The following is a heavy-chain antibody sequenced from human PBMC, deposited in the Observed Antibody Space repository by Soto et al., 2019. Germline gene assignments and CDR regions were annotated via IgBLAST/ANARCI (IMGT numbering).Heavy chain of an antibody. CDR1: GFTFSSYW. V-gene: IGHV3-74*01. J-gene: IGHJ4*02. Sequence: EVQLVESGGGSVQPGGSLRLSCAGSGFTFSSYWMHWVRQAPGKGLVWVSRMNSDGSSTSYADSVKGRFTISRDNSKNTVYLQMNSLRAEDTAVYYCARGDGYWGQGTLVTVSS. CDR2: MNSDGSST. CDR3: ARGDGY.